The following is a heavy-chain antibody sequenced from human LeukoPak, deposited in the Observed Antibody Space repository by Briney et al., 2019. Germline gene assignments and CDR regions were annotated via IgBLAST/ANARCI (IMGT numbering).Heavy chain of an antibody. CDR2: TNPSGGST. V-gene: IGHV1-46*01. D-gene: IGHD2-15*01. CDR1: GYTFTSYY. Sequence: ASVKVSCKASGYTFTSYYMHWVRQAPGQGLEWMGITNPSGGSTSYAQKFQGRVTITRDTSTSTVYMELSSLRSEDTAVYYCAREVAATGNWFDPWGQGTLVTVSS. CDR3: AREVAATGNWFDP. J-gene: IGHJ5*02.